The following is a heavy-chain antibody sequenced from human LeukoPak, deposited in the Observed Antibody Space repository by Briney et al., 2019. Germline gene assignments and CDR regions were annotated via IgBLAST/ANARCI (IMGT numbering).Heavy chain of an antibody. CDR2: INWDGEAT. J-gene: IGHJ4*02. CDR1: GVTIADYG. CDR3: ARDLSSSWYSLAY. V-gene: IGHV3-20*04. Sequence: PGGSLRLSCAASGVTIADYGMSWVRQVPGKGLEWVSGINWDGEATSYADSVKGRSTISRDNAKQSMYLEMNSLRDEDTALYYCARDLSSSWYSLAYWGQGTLVTVSS. D-gene: IGHD6-13*01.